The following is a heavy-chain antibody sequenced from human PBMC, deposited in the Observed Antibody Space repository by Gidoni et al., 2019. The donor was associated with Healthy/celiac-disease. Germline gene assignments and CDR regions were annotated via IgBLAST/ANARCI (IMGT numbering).Heavy chain of an antibody. CDR1: GGSISSYY. CDR3: ARETRYCSGGSCQPHDAFDI. D-gene: IGHD2-15*01. Sequence: QVQLQESGPGLVKPSENLSLTCTVSGGSISSYYWSWIRQPPGKGLEWIGYIYYRGSTNYNPSLKSRVTISVDTSKNQFSLKLSSVTAADTAVYYCARETRYCSGGSCQPHDAFDIWGQGTMVTVSS. CDR2: IYYRGST. V-gene: IGHV4-59*01. J-gene: IGHJ3*02.